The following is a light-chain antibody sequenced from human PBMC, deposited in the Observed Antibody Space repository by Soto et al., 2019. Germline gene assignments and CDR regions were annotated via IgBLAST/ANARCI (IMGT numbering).Light chain of an antibody. Sequence: QSVLTQPPSASGSPGQSVTISCTGTTSDIGAYNYVSWYQQRPGKAPKLIIYEVTRRPSGVPDRILGSKYDTTASLTVSGLQAEDEADYYCSSFAGTNSFVFGTGTKVTVL. CDR2: EVT. CDR3: SSFAGTNSFV. V-gene: IGLV2-8*01. CDR1: TSDIGAYNY. J-gene: IGLJ1*01.